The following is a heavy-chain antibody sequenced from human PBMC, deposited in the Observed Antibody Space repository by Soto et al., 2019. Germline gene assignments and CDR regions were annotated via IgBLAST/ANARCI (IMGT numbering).Heavy chain of an antibody. CDR3: AKVLYSYDYYYYGMDV. D-gene: IGHD5-18*01. CDR1: GVTFSSYA. J-gene: IGHJ6*02. Sequence: PGGSLRLSCAASGVTFSSYAMSWVRQAPGKGLEWASAISGSGGSTYYADSVKGRFTISRDNSKNTLYLQMNSLRAEDTAVYYCAKVLYSYDYYYYGMDVWGQGTTVTVS. V-gene: IGHV3-23*01. CDR2: ISGSGGST.